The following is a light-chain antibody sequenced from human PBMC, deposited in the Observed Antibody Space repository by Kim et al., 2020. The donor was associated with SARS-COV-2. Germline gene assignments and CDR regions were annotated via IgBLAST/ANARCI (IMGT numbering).Light chain of an antibody. Sequence: VLTQSPGTLSLSPGERATLSCRASQSVSSNYVAWYQQQPGQAPRLLIYGASNRATGIPDRFSGSGSGTDFTLTIRRLEPEDFAVYYCQQYSTSPHPFGQGTKVDIK. V-gene: IGKV3-20*01. J-gene: IGKJ1*01. CDR1: QSVSSNY. CDR2: GAS. CDR3: QQYSTSPHP.